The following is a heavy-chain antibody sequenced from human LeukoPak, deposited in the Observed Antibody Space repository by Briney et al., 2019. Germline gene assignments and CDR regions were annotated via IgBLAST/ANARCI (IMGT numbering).Heavy chain of an antibody. CDR1: GFTFSTSC. CDR2: MSFDGINT. Sequence: SGRSLRLSCALSGFTFSTSCVQWVRQAPGKGLEWVALMSFDGINTSYADSVKGRFTVSRESSTDILYLLKNTLRADDEVIYCCTKGREGDYIGAFDMPVPRTMVTVSS. D-gene: IGHD4-17*01. V-gene: IGHV3-30*18. J-gene: IGHJ3*02. CDR3: TKGREGDYIGAFDM.